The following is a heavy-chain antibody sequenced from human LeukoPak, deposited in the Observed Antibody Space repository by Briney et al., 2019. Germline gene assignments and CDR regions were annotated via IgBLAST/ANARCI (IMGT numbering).Heavy chain of an antibody. CDR1: GYTFNSHG. J-gene: IGHJ5*02. CDR2: ISCYDGET. D-gene: IGHD2/OR15-2a*01. Sequence: ASVKVSCKASGYTFNSHGISWVRQAPGQGLEWMGWISCYDGETKYAQKFQGRVTMTTVTSTSTAYMELRSLRSDDTAVYYCARDPSNSIGRMTWFDPWGQGTPVTVSS. CDR3: ARDPSNSIGRMTWFDP. V-gene: IGHV1-18*01.